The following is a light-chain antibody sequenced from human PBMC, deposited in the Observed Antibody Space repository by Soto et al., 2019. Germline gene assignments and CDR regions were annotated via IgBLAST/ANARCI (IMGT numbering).Light chain of an antibody. CDR1: SGSVSTANN. V-gene: IGLV8-61*01. CDR2: STS. Sequence: QAVVTQESSFSVSPGGTVTLTCGLTSGSVSTANNPNWYQQTPGQAPRTLIYSTSTRSSGVPDRFSGSILGNKAALTITGAQADDESYYYCALFMGNGISVFGTGTKVTVL. J-gene: IGLJ1*01. CDR3: ALFMGNGISV.